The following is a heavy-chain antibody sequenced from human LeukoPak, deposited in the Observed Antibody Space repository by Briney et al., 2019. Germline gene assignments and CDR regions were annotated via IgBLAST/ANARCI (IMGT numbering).Heavy chain of an antibody. CDR3: ARDNGRYGMDV. V-gene: IGHV4-31*03. Sequence: PSETLSLTCTVSGGSISSGGYYWSWSRQHPGKGLEWIGYIYYSGSTYYNPSRKSRVTISVDTSKNQFSLKLSSVTAADTAVYYCARDNGRYGMDVWGQGTTVTVSS. CDR1: GGSISSGGYY. J-gene: IGHJ6*02. D-gene: IGHD3-16*02. CDR2: IYYSGST.